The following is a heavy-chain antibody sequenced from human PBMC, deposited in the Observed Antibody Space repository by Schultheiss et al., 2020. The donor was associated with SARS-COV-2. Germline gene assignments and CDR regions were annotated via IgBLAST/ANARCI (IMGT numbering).Heavy chain of an antibody. CDR2: IRSKAYGGTT. V-gene: IGHV3-49*04. J-gene: IGHJ6*02. CDR1: GFTFGDYA. CDR3: TSENWNYRYYGMDV. Sequence: GESLKISCTASGFTFGDYAMSWVRQAPGKGLEWVGFIRSKAYGGTTEYAASVKGRFTISRDDSKSIAYLQMNSLKTEDTAVYYCTSENWNYRYYGMDVWGQGTTVTVAS. D-gene: IGHD1-1*01.